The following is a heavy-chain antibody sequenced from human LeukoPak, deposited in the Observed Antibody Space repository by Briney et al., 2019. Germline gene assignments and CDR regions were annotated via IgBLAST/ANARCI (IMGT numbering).Heavy chain of an antibody. CDR2: INPNSGGT. D-gene: IGHD3-22*01. V-gene: IGHV1-2*04. J-gene: IGHJ4*02. CDR3: AKGDYYDSSGYSGGVDC. CDR1: GYTFTGYY. Sequence: ASVKVSCKASGYTFTGYYMHWVRQAPGQGLEWMGWINPNSGGTNYAQKFQGWVTMTRDTSISTAYMELSRLRSDDTAVYYCAKGDYYDSSGYSGGVDCWGQGTLVTVSS.